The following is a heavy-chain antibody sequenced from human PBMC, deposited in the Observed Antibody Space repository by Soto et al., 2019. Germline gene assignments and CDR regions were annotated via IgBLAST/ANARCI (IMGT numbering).Heavy chain of an antibody. Sequence: SETLSLTCAVYGGSFSGYYWSWIRQPPGKGLEWIGEINHSGSTNYNPSLKSRVTISVDTSKNQFSLKLSSVTAADTAVYYCARGRADFWSGYLNPTQKNWFDPWGQGTLVTVSS. CDR1: GGSFSGYY. CDR3: ARGRADFWSGYLNPTQKNWFDP. D-gene: IGHD3-3*01. CDR2: INHSGST. J-gene: IGHJ5*02. V-gene: IGHV4-34*01.